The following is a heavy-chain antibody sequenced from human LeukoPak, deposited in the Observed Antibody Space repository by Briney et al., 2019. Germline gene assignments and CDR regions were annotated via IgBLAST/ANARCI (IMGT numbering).Heavy chain of an antibody. CDR2: IDYSGSP. V-gene: IGHV4-59*08. Sequence: SETLSLTCAVYGGSFSSYYWSWIRQPPGKRLEWIGYIDYSGSPNYNPSLKSRVTISVDTSKNQFSLKLSSVTAADTAVYFCARHYPPDYTFDCWGRGTLVTVSS. D-gene: IGHD4-11*01. CDR1: GGSFSSYY. CDR3: ARHYPPDYTFDC. J-gene: IGHJ4*02.